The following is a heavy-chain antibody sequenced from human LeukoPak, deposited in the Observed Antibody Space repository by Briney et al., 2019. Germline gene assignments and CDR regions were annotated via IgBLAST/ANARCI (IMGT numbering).Heavy chain of an antibody. J-gene: IGHJ5*02. CDR2: IIPIFGTA. Sequence: ASVKVSCEASGGTFSSYAISWVRQAPGQGLEWMGGIIPIFGTANYAQKFQGRVTITADKSTSTAYMELSSLGSEDTAVYYCASDVSFVRDRRWGWFDPWGQGTLVTVSS. CDR1: GGTFSSYA. CDR3: ASDVSFVRDRRWGWFDP. V-gene: IGHV1-69*06. D-gene: IGHD3-16*01.